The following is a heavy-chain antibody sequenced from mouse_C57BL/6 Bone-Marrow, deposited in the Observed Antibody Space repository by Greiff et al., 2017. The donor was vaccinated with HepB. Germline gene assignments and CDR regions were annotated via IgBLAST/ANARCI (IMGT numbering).Heavy chain of an antibody. CDR3: AREEDYGSSFDY. CDR2: INPYNGGT. CDR1: GYTFTDYY. J-gene: IGHJ2*01. V-gene: IGHV1-19*01. D-gene: IGHD1-1*01. Sequence: EVQLQQSGPVLVKPGASVKMSCKASGYTFTDYYMNWVKQSHGKSLEWIGVINPYNGGTSYNQKFKGKATLTVDKSSSTAYMELNSLTSEDSAVYYCAREEDYGSSFDYWGQGTTRTVSS.